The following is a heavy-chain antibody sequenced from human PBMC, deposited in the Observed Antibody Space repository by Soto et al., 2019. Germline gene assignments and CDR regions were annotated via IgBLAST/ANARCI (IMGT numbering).Heavy chain of an antibody. J-gene: IGHJ4*02. Sequence: QVLLQESGPGLVQPSGTLSLSCAVSGDSISTNYFWGWVRQPPGKGLEWVGDISHSGSVNYNPSLKGRVTISIEKSKNQFSPKLNSVTAADTAVYYCARSFGWYAIDYWGQGTLVIVSS. D-gene: IGHD6-19*01. CDR3: ARSFGWYAIDY. V-gene: IGHV4-4*02. CDR2: ISHSGSV. CDR1: GDSISTNYF.